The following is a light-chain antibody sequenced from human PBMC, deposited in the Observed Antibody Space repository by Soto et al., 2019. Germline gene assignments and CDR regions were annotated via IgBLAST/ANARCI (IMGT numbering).Light chain of an antibody. V-gene: IGLV1-40*01. Sequence: QSVLTQPPSVSGAPGQRVTISCTGSSSNIGAGYDVHWYQQLPGTAPKLLIYGNTNRPSGVPDRFSGSKSGNSDSLAINGLKAEDEAEDYCQSYDSSLSVSYVFGSGTKVTV. CDR2: GNT. J-gene: IGLJ1*01. CDR1: SSNIGAGYD. CDR3: QSYDSSLSVSYV.